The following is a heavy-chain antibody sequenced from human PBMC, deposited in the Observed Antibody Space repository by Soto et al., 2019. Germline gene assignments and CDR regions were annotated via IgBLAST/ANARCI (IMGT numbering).Heavy chain of an antibody. CDR1: GGSISSSSYY. V-gene: IGHV4-39*01. CDR2: IYYSGST. Sequence: SETLSLTCTVSGGSISSSSYYWGWIRQPPGKGLEWIGSIYYSGSTYYNPSLKSRVTISVDTSKNQFSLKLSSVTAADTAVYYCARLTYYYDSSGKYYFDYWCQGTLVTVS. J-gene: IGHJ4*02. CDR3: ARLTYYYDSSGKYYFDY. D-gene: IGHD3-22*01.